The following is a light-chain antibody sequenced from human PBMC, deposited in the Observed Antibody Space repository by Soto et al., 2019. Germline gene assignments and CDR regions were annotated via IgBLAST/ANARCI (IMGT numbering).Light chain of an antibody. J-gene: IGKJ1*01. CDR1: QSVSSN. CDR3: QQYNNLPPWT. V-gene: IGKV3-15*01. Sequence: EIVMTQSPATLSVSPGERATLSCRASQSVSSNLAWYQQKPGQAPRLLIYGASTRATGIPARFSGSGSGTEFTLTISSLQSEDLAVYYCQQYNNLPPWTFGQGTKV. CDR2: GAS.